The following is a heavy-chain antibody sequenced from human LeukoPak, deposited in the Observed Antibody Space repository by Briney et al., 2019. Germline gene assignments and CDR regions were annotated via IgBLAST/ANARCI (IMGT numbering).Heavy chain of an antibody. CDR1: GGSISSYY. V-gene: IGHV4-59*01. J-gene: IGHJ2*01. D-gene: IGHD3-22*01. CDR3: ARGSGYYYWYFDL. Sequence: SETLSLTCTVSGGSISSYYWSWIRQPPGKGLEWIGYIYYSGSTNYNPSLKSRVTISVDTSKNQFSLKLSSVTAADTAVYYCARGSGYYYWYFDLWGRGTLVTVSS. CDR2: IYYSGST.